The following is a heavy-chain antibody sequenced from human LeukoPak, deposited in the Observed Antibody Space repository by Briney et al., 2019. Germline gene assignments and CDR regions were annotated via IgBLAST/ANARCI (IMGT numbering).Heavy chain of an antibody. Sequence: GGSLRLSCAASGFTFSSYWMSWVRQAPGKGLEWVANIKQDGSEKYYVDSVKGRFTISRDNAENSLYLQMNSLRAEDTAVYCCASHRDSSSWYGVFDYWGQGTLVTVSS. J-gene: IGHJ4*02. CDR1: GFTFSSYW. V-gene: IGHV3-7*01. CDR2: IKQDGSEK. CDR3: ASHRDSSSWYGVFDY. D-gene: IGHD6-13*01.